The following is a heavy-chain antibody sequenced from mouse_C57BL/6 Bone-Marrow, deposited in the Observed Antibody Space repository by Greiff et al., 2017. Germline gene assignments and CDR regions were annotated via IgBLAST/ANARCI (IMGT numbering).Heavy chain of an antibody. CDR2: ISHVGGST. J-gene: IGHJ2*01. CDR1: GFTFSDYY. Sequence: EVKVEQPGGGLVLPGASLKLSCAASGFTFSDYYMYWVRQTPEKRLEWVAYISHVGGSTYYTETVKGRFTISRDNAKNTLYLQMSRLKSEDTAMYYCARRGDPYYCHYWGQGTTLTVP. D-gene: IGHD2-13*01. CDR3: ARRGDPYYCHY. V-gene: IGHV5-12*01.